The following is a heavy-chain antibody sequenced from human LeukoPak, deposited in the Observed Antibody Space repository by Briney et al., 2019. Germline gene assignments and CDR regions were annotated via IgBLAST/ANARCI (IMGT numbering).Heavy chain of an antibody. Sequence: PGRSLRLSCAASGFTFSSYGMHWVRQAPGKGLEWVAVIWYDGSNKYYADSVKGRFTISRDNSKNTLYLQMNSLRAEDTAVYYCAKGAGGIPEGYFDYWGRGTLVTVSS. CDR3: AKGAGGIPEGYFDY. J-gene: IGHJ4*02. D-gene: IGHD3-16*01. V-gene: IGHV3-33*06. CDR2: IWYDGSNK. CDR1: GFTFSSYG.